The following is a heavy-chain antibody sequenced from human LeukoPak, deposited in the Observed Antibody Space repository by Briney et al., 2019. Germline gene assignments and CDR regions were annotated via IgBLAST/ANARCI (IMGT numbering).Heavy chain of an antibody. CDR3: ARDSTNIVGAMPFDY. Sequence: SETLSLTCTVSGGSISSSSYYWGWIRQPPGKGLEWIGSIYYSGSTYYNPSLKSRVTISVDTSKNQFSLKLSSVTAADTAVYYCARDSTNIVGAMPFDYWGQGTLVTVSS. J-gene: IGHJ4*02. CDR1: GGSISSSSYY. D-gene: IGHD1-26*01. V-gene: IGHV4-39*07. CDR2: IYYSGST.